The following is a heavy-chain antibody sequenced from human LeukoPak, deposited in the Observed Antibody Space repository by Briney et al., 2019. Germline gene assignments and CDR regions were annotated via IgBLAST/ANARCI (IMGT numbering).Heavy chain of an antibody. CDR3: ASGYDFWSGYYGPEYFQH. Sequence: GGSLRLSCAASGFTFNAYSFNWIRQAPGKGLEWISYISTGGDIIYYADSVKGRFTISRDNAKKSLYLQMNSLRAEDTAVYYCASGYDFWSGYYGPEYFQHWGQGTLVTVSS. CDR1: GFTFNAYS. D-gene: IGHD3-3*01. V-gene: IGHV3-48*01. J-gene: IGHJ1*01. CDR2: ISTGGDII.